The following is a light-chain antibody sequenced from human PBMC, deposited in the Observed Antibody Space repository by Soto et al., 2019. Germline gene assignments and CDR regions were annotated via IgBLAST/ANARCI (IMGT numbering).Light chain of an antibody. Sequence: EIFLTQSPGTLSVSRGERATLSCRTSQSVSSSFVAWFQQKPGQAPRLLIFGTSSRATGIPDRFSGSGSETHFTLTINGLEPEDFAMYFCQQYGSSPWTFGQGTKVDIK. CDR1: QSVSSSF. CDR3: QQYGSSPWT. V-gene: IGKV3-20*01. CDR2: GTS. J-gene: IGKJ1*01.